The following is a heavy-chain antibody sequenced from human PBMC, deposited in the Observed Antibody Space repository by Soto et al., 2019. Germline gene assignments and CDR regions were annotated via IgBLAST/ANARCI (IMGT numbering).Heavy chain of an antibody. D-gene: IGHD6-19*01. CDR1: GDSVSSNSAA. Sequence: PSQTLSLTCAISGDSVSSNSAAWSWIRQSPSRGLEWLGRTYYRSKWYNDYAVSVKSRITINPDTSKNQFSLQLNSVTPEDTAVYYCARLSLAVAGTSDYWGQGTLVTVSS. J-gene: IGHJ4*02. CDR3: ARLSLAVAGTSDY. CDR2: TYYRSKWYN. V-gene: IGHV6-1*01.